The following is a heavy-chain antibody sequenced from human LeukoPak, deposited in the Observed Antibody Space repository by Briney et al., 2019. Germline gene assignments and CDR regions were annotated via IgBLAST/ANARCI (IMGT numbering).Heavy chain of an antibody. CDR3: ARGTRPITMVRNMIWVSGEYCQH. D-gene: IGHD3-10*01. Sequence: PSETLSLTCAVYGGPFSGYYWSWISQPPGKGMEWIGEINHSGSTNYNPSLKSRVTISVDTSKSQCSLKLSSVTAADTAVYYCARGTRPITMVRNMIWVSGEYCQHWGQGTLVTVSS. J-gene: IGHJ1*01. CDR1: GGPFSGYY. CDR2: INHSGST. V-gene: IGHV4-34*01.